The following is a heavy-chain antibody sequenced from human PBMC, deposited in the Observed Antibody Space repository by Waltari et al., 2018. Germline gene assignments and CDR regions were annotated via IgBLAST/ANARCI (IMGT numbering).Heavy chain of an antibody. J-gene: IGHJ5*01. CDR1: GFTFSNSA. CDR2: ISCSSGTT. V-gene: IGHV3-23*01. D-gene: IGHD6-19*01. CDR3: AKEGGRWLVANWVDF. Sequence: EAQMLESGGDFVHPGGSLRLSCVFLGFTFSNSAMSWVRQAPGKGPEWVSGISCSSGTTYYTETVKGRFTISRNNSKNMLYLQMGSLVGDDTAVYYCAKEGGRWLVANWVDFWGQGTLVTVSS.